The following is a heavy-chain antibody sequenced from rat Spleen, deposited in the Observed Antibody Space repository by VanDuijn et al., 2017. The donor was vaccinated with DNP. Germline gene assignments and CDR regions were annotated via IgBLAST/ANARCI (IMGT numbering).Heavy chain of an antibody. D-gene: IGHD1-4*01. CDR3: ARGDSGYNRYAMDA. J-gene: IGHJ4*01. Sequence: EVQLVESGGGLVQPGWSLKLSCAASGFTFSNSYMAWVRQAPKKGLEWVTTILYDGSNTYYRDSVKGRFTISRDNAKSTLYLQMNSLRSEDTATYYCARGDSGYNRYAMDAWGQGTSVTVSS. V-gene: IGHV5-7*01. CDR1: GFTFSNSY. CDR2: ILYDGSNT.